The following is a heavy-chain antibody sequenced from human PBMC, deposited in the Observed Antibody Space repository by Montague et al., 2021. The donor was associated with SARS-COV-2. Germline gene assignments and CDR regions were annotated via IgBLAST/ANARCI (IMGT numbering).Heavy chain of an antibody. D-gene: IGHD3-10*01. J-gene: IGHJ5*02. CDR2: INHSGST. CDR3: ARGLVLLWFGERSNWFDP. Sequence: SETLSLTCAVYGGSFSGYYWSWIRQPPGKGLEWIGEINHSGSTNYNPSLKSRDTISVDTSKNQFPLKLSSVTAADTAVYYCARGLVLLWFGERSNWFDPWGQGTLVTVSS. CDR1: GGSFSGYY. V-gene: IGHV4-34*01.